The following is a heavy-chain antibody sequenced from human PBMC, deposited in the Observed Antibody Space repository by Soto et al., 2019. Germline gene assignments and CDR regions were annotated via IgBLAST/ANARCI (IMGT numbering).Heavy chain of an antibody. D-gene: IGHD3-16*01. CDR3: AALLGEGIIVVGQSGAPGDY. Sequence: QEQLVQSGGGVVQPGGSLRLSCAASGFIFSSFGLHWVRQAPGKGLEWVAVISYDGSNEYYADSVQCRFTISRDNTKQTLYLQMNSLRTEDTAVYFCAALLGEGIIVVGQSGAPGDYWGQGTLVTVSS. CDR2: ISYDGSNE. V-gene: IGHV3-30*03. J-gene: IGHJ4*02. CDR1: GFIFSSFG.